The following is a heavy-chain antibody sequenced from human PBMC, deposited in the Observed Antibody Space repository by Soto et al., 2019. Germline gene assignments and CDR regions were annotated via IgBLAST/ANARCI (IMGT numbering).Heavy chain of an antibody. CDR2: IIPIFGTA. CDR3: ASPGYSSSSTYYYYGMDV. CDR1: GGTFSSYA. J-gene: IGHJ6*02. Sequence: QVQLVQSGAEVKKPGSSVKVSCKASGGTFSSYAISWVRQAPGQGLEWMGGIIPIFGTANYAQKFRGRVTITADESTSTAYMELSSLRSEDTAVYYCASPGYSSSSTYYYYGMDVWGQGTTVTVSS. V-gene: IGHV1-69*01. D-gene: IGHD6-6*01.